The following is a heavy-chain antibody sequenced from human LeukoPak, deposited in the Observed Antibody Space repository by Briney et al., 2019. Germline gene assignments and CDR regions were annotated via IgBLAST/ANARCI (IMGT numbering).Heavy chain of an antibody. CDR2: ISSSGSTI. Sequence: GGSLRLSCAASGFTFSDYYMSWIRQAPGKGLEWVSYISSSGSTIYYADSVKGRFTISTDNAKNSLYLQMNSMRAEDTAVYYCAREEQLVNYYMDVWGKGTTVTVSS. V-gene: IGHV3-11*04. J-gene: IGHJ6*03. CDR3: AREEQLVNYYMDV. CDR1: GFTFSDYY. D-gene: IGHD6-6*01.